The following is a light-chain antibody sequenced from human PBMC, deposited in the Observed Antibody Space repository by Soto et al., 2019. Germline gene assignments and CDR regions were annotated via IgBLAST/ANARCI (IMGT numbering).Light chain of an antibody. Sequence: VLTQPPSVSGAPGQRVTISCTGSSSNIGAGYDVHWYQQLPGTAPKLLIYGNSNRPSGVPDRFSGSKSGTSASLAITGLQADYEADYYCQSYDSSVTLRVFGTGTKVTVL. CDR1: SSNIGAGYD. J-gene: IGLJ1*01. CDR2: GNS. CDR3: QSYDSSVTLRV. V-gene: IGLV1-40*01.